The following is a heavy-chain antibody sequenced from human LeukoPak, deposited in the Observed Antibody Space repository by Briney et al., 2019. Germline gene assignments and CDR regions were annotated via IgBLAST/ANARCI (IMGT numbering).Heavy chain of an antibody. V-gene: IGHV3-7*01. Sequence: GGSLRLSCAATGFTFSTYGMHWVRQAPGEGLEWVADIKQDGGDKNYVDSVKGRFTISRDNAKNSLYLQMDSLRAEDTAVYYCVRAGYTYGTLYFWGQGTLVTVSS. CDR2: IKQDGGDK. CDR3: VRAGYTYGTLYF. CDR1: GFTFSTYG. J-gene: IGHJ4*02. D-gene: IGHD5-18*01.